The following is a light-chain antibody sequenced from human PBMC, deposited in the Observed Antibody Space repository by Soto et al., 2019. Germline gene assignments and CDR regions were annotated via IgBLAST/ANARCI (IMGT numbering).Light chain of an antibody. CDR2: EVT. V-gene: IGLV2-14*01. CDR3: SSYTSSNTPYV. Sequence: QSVLTQPASVSGSPEQSITISCTGSSSDVGTYNFVSWYQHHPGKAPKLILYEVTTRPSGVSSRFSGSKSGNTASLTISGLQADDEASYYCSSYTSSNTPYVFGTGTKVTVL. J-gene: IGLJ1*01. CDR1: SSDVGTYNF.